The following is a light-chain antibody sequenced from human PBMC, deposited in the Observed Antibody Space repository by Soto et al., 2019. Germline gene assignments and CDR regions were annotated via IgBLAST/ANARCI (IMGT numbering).Light chain of an antibody. CDR1: QTISTW. Sequence: DIQVTQSPPTLSASVGDRVTITCRASQTISTWMAWYQQKPGKAPKLLVYDASTLKSGVPSRFSGSGSGTEFTLTISSLQPDDFATYYCQHYNSYSEAFGQGTKVDIK. J-gene: IGKJ1*01. CDR3: QHYNSYSEA. V-gene: IGKV1-5*01. CDR2: DAS.